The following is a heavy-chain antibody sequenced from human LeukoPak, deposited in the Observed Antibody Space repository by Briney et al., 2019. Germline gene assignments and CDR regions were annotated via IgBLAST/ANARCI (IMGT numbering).Heavy chain of an antibody. V-gene: IGHV4-34*01. CDR2: INHSGST. Sequence: SETLSLTCAVYGGSFSGYYWSWIRQPPGKGLEWIGEINHSGSTNYNPSLKSRVTISVDRSKNQFSLKLSSVTAADTAVYYCARVNDIFHYYFDYWGQGTLVTVSS. J-gene: IGHJ4*02. CDR1: GGSFSGYY. CDR3: ARVNDIFHYYFDY. D-gene: IGHD3-9*01.